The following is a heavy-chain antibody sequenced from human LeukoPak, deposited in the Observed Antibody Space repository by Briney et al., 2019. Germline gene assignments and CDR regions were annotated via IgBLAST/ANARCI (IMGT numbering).Heavy chain of an antibody. J-gene: IGHJ2*01. CDR2: IYCSGST. CDR1: GGSISSGGYY. Sequence: PSETLSLTCTVSGGSISSGGYYWSWIRQHPGKGLEWIGYIYCSGSTYYNPSLKSRVTISVDTSKNQFSLKLSSVTAADTAVYYCARGGEQQLPWYFDLWGRGTLVTVSS. CDR3: ARGGEQQLPWYFDL. D-gene: IGHD6-13*01. V-gene: IGHV4-31*03.